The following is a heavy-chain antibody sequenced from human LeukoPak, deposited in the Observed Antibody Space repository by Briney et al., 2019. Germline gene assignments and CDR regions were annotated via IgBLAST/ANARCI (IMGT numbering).Heavy chain of an antibody. CDR1: GGSISSSSYY. Sequence: PSETLSLTCTVSGGSISSSSYYWGWIRQPPGKGLEWIGSIYYSGSTYYNPSLKSRVTISVDTSKNQFSLKLSSVTAADTAVYYCARVYSSSWSFDYWGQGTLVTVSS. CDR3: ARVYSSSWSFDY. J-gene: IGHJ4*02. CDR2: IYYSGST. V-gene: IGHV4-39*01. D-gene: IGHD6-13*01.